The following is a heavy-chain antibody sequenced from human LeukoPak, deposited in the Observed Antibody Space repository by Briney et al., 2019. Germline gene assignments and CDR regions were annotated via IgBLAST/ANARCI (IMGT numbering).Heavy chain of an antibody. V-gene: IGHV3-74*01. Sequence: PGGSLRLSCVVSGFSLSDYWMHWVRQVPGKGLVWVSRIGPDGSGITYGDSVKGRFTISRDSAKNTLYLQMNSLRAEDAAVYYCTRVLAGRSGLMDVWGRGTTATVSS. D-gene: IGHD2-8*02. CDR2: IGPDGSGI. J-gene: IGHJ6*02. CDR1: GFSLSDYW. CDR3: TRVLAGRSGLMDV.